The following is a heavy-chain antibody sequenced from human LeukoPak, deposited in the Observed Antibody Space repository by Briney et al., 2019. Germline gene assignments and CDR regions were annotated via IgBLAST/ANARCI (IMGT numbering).Heavy chain of an antibody. CDR1: GGSISSGGYY. Sequence: KSSQTLSLTCTVSGGSISSGGYYWSWIRQHPGKGLGWIGYIYYSGSTYHNPSLKSRVTISVDTSKNQFSLKLSSVTAADTAVYYCARVYYYGSGSFDYWGQGTLVTVSS. D-gene: IGHD3-10*01. CDR2: IYYSGST. CDR3: ARVYYYGSGSFDY. V-gene: IGHV4-31*03. J-gene: IGHJ4*02.